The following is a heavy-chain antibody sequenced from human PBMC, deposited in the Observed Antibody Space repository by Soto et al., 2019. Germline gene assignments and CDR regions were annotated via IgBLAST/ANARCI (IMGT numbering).Heavy chain of an antibody. CDR3: ARDGAAAGDYYYGMDV. CDR1: GGSISSYY. V-gene: IGHV4-59*01. D-gene: IGHD6-13*01. Sequence: NPAETLSLTCTVSGGSISSYYWSWIRQPPGKGLEWIGYIYYSGSTNYNPSLKSRVTISVDTSKNQFSLKLSSVTAADTAVYCCARDGAAAGDYYYGMDVWGQGTTVTVSS. CDR2: IYYSGST. J-gene: IGHJ6*02.